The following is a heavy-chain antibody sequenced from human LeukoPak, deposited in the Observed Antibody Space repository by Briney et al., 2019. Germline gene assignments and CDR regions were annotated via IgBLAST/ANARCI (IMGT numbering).Heavy chain of an antibody. CDR2: IKQDGSEK. CDR3: ARARDGYNWGAFDI. Sequence: GGSLRLSCAASGFTFSSYWMSWVRQAPGKGLEWVANIKQDGSEKYYVDSVKGRFTISRDNAKNSLYLQMNSLRAEDTAVYYCARARDGYNWGAFDIWGQGTMVTVSS. J-gene: IGHJ3*02. CDR1: GFTFSSYW. D-gene: IGHD5-24*01. V-gene: IGHV3-7*01.